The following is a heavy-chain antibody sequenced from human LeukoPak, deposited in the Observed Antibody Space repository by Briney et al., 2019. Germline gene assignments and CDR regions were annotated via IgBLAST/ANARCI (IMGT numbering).Heavy chain of an antibody. CDR1: GYTFTGYY. J-gene: IGHJ4*02. CDR3: ARDVVRGVRAFDY. D-gene: IGHD3-10*01. Sequence: ASVKVSCKASGYTFTGYYMHWVRQAPGQGLEWMGWINPNSGGTNCAQKFQGRVTMTGDTSISTAYMELSRLRSDDTAVYYCARDVVRGVRAFDYWGQGTLVTVSS. V-gene: IGHV1-2*02. CDR2: INPNSGGT.